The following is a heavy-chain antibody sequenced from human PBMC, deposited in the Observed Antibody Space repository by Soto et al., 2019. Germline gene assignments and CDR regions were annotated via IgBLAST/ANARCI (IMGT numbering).Heavy chain of an antibody. CDR3: ARLHYYGSWSSPLRRFDP. V-gene: IGHV1-69*01. D-gene: IGHD3-10*01. Sequence: QVQLVQSGAEVKKPGSSVKVSCKASGGTFSSYAISWVRQAPGQGLEWMGGIIPIFGTANYAQKFQGRVTITADESTSTAYMELSSLRSEDTAVYYCARLHYYGSWSSPLRRFDPWGQGTLVTVSS. J-gene: IGHJ5*02. CDR2: IIPIFGTA. CDR1: GGTFSSYA.